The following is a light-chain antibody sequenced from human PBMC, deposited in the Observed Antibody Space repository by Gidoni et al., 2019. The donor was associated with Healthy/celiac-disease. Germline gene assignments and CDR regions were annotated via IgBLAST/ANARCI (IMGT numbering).Light chain of an antibody. CDR3: QQYNKWPALA. J-gene: IGKJ4*01. Sequence: IVMTQSPATLSVSPVERATLSCRASQSVTSNLAWSQQKPGQAPRLLIYGASTRATGSPDRGRVSGYGREFTLTISRLQSEELAEYYCQQYNKWPALAFGGGTKVEIK. CDR2: GAS. V-gene: IGKV3-15*01. CDR1: QSVTSN.